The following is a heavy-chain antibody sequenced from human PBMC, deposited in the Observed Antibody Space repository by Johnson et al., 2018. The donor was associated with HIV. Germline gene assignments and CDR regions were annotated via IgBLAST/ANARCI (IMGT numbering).Heavy chain of an antibody. D-gene: IGHD2-8*01. CDR3: AKFLLMYEERSGTFDS. V-gene: IGHV3-20*04. CDR1: GFTLDDYG. CDR2: INWNGGST. Sequence: VQLVESGGGVVRPGGSLRLSCAASGFTLDDYGMSWVRQVPGKGLEWVSGINWNGGSTGYADSVKGRFTIARDNAKNSLYLQMNSLRVDDTAVYYCAKFLLMYEERSGTFDSWGQGTMVTVSS. J-gene: IGHJ3*02.